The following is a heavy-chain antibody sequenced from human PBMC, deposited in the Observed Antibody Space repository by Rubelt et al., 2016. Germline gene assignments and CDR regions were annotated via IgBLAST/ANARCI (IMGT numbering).Heavy chain of an antibody. CDR1: GYTFTSYG. D-gene: IGHD6-19*01. Sequence: QVQLVQSGAEVKKPGASVKVSCKASGYTFTSYGISWVRQAPGQGLEWMGWISAYNGNTNYAQKLQGRVTMTTDTATSTAYMELRSLRSDDTAVYYWSRDKEWLATRGFQNWFDPWGQGTLVTVSS. J-gene: IGHJ5*02. CDR3: SRDKEWLATRGFQNWFDP. CDR2: ISAYNGNT. V-gene: IGHV1-18*01.